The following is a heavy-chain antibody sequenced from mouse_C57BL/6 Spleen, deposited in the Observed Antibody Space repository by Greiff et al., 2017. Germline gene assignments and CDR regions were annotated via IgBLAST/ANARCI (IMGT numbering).Heavy chain of an antibody. V-gene: IGHV1-15*01. CDR2: IDPETGGT. D-gene: IGHD2-4*01. Sequence: VQLQQSGAELVRPGASVTLSCKASGYTFTDYEMHWVPQPPVPGLEWLGAIDPETGGTAYNQKFKGKGILTADKASSTAYMELRSLTSEDAAVYYCTRGDYRDYWGQGTTRTVSS. CDR1: GYTFTDYE. J-gene: IGHJ2*01. CDR3: TRGDYRDY.